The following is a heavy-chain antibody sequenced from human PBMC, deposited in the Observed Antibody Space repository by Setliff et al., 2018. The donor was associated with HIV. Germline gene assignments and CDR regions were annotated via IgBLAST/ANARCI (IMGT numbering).Heavy chain of an antibody. Sequence: ASVKVSCKASGYIFTVYHMHWVRQAPGQGLEWMGWINPNSGDTKYAEKFQGRVTMTSETSISTAYMELSRLRSEDTAVYYCARAGWELQYMDVWGKGTTVTVSS. CDR1: GYIFTVYH. J-gene: IGHJ6*03. CDR3: ARAGWELQYMDV. V-gene: IGHV1-2*02. D-gene: IGHD1-26*01. CDR2: INPNSGDT.